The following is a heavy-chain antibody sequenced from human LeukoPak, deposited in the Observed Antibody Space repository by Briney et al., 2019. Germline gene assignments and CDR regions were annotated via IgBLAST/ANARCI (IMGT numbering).Heavy chain of an antibody. CDR3: ATYGSGSGTLFDS. J-gene: IGHJ4*01. CDR1: GYMFSDYY. D-gene: IGHD3-10*01. V-gene: IGHV3-11*04. Sequence: PGGSLRLSCAASGYMFSDYYMSWIRQAPEKGLEWLSYISHSGSTIYYADSVKGRFTISRDNAKNSLYLQMNSLRAEDTALYYCATYGSGSGTLFDSWGQGTLVTVSS. CDR2: ISHSGSTI.